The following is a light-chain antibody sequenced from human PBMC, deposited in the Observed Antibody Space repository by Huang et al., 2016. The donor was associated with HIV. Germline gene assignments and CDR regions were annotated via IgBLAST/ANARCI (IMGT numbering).Light chain of an antibody. CDR2: GAS. V-gene: IGKV3-15*01. J-gene: IGKJ2*01. CDR3: HQYSDRNT. Sequence: EVEMTQSPATLSVSPGERVTRSCRASQSISSSLAWFQHKPGQAPRLVIYGASTRATGIPARFSGSGSGTEFPLTINSLQSEDFAVYYCHQYSDRNTFGQGTKLEVK. CDR1: QSISSS.